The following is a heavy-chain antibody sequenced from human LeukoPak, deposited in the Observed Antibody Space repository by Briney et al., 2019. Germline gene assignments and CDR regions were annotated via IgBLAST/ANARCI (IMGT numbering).Heavy chain of an antibody. CDR2: ISSSSSTI. CDR3: ARDSYNDWDSSSSFVY. J-gene: IGHJ4*02. V-gene: IGHV3-11*04. D-gene: IGHD6-6*01. CDR1: GFTFSDYY. Sequence: GGSLRLSCAASGFTFSDYYMSWIRQAPGKGLEWVSYISSSSSTIYYADSVKGRFTISRDNAKNSLYLQMNSLRDEDTAVYYCARDSYNDWDSSSSFVYWGQGTLVTVSS.